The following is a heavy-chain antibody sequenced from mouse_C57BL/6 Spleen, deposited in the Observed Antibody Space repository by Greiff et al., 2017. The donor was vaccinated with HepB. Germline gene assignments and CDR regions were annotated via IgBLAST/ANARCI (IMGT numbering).Heavy chain of an antibody. CDR2: IHPNSGST. V-gene: IGHV1-64*01. D-gene: IGHD2-10*01. Sequence: QVHVKQSGAELVRPGSSVKMSCKTSGYTFTSYGINWVKQRPGQGLEWIGMIHPNSGSTNYNEKFKSKATLTVDKSSSTAYMQLSSLTSEDSAVYYCARSPSYYGKNAMDYWGQGTSVTVSS. J-gene: IGHJ4*01. CDR3: ARSPSYYGKNAMDY. CDR1: GYTFTSYG.